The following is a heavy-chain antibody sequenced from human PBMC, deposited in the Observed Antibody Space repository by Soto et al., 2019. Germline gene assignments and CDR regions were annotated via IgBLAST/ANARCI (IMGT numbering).Heavy chain of an antibody. Sequence: SVKVSCKVSGGTFSSYAISWVRQAHGQGLEWMGGIIPIFGTANYAQKFQGRVTITADESTSTAYMELSRLRPEDTPVYYCAREIAITICGVVMPLDVWGQGTTVTVSS. J-gene: IGHJ6*02. CDR3: AREIAITICGVVMPLDV. V-gene: IGHV1-69*13. CDR2: IIPIFGTA. CDR1: GGTFSSYA. D-gene: IGHD3-3*01.